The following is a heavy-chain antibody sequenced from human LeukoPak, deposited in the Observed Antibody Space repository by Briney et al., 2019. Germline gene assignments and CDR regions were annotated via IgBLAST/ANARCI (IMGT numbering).Heavy chain of an antibody. CDR1: GYTFTSYD. J-gene: IGHJ3*02. CDR2: MNPNSGNT. V-gene: IGHV1-8*03. CDR3: ARTSYDYVWGSQRGYAFDI. D-gene: IGHD3-16*01. Sequence: ASVKLSCKASGYTFTSYDINWVRQATGQGLEWMGWMNPNSGNTGYAQKFQGRVTITRNTSISTAYMELSSLRSEDTAVYYCARTSYDYVWGSQRGYAFDIWGQGTMVTVSS.